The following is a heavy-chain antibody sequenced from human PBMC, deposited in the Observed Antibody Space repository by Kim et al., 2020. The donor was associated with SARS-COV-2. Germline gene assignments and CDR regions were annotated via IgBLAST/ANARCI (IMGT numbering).Heavy chain of an antibody. CDR1: GDSVSSNSAS. CDR3: ARVIAAAGIGAFDI. CDR2: TYYRSKWYN. D-gene: IGHD6-13*01. J-gene: IGHJ3*02. V-gene: IGHV6-1*01. Sequence: QTLSLTCAIPGDSVSSNSASWNWIRQSPSRGLEWLGRTYYRSKWYNHYAVSVKSRITINPDTSKNQFSLQLNSVTPEDTAVYYCARVIAAAGIGAFDIWGQGTMVTVSS.